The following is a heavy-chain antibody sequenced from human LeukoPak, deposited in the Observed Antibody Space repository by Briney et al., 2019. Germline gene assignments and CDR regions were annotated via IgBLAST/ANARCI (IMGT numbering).Heavy chain of an antibody. CDR2: ISGSGGRT. Sequence: GGSLRLSCAASGFTFISYAMSWVRQAPGKGLEWVSSISGSGGRTSYADSVQGRFTISRDNSRNTLYLELNSLRAEDAAVYFCAMAVIGSGWTLDYWGQGTLVSVSS. CDR3: AMAVIGSGWTLDY. CDR1: GFTFISYA. V-gene: IGHV3-23*01. J-gene: IGHJ4*02. D-gene: IGHD6-19*01.